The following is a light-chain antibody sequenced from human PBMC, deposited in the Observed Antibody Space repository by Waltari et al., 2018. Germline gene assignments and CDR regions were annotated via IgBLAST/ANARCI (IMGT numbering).Light chain of an antibody. CDR3: QRYNSYPIT. Sequence: DIQMTQSPSTLSASVGDRVTITCRASQSIGCWLAWYQQEPGKAPKRLIYEATSVESGVPTMFSASGSGTEFTLTISSLQPDDFAAYYCQRYNSYPITFGPGTKVDI. J-gene: IGKJ3*01. CDR1: QSIGCW. V-gene: IGKV1-5*03. CDR2: EAT.